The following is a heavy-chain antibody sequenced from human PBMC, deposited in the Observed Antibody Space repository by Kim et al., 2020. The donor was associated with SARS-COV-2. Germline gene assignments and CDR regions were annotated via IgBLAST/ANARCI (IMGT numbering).Heavy chain of an antibody. CDR3: ARGPPIGGGDCYSH. CDR1: GGSISSGDYY. Sequence: SETLSLTCTVSGGSISSGDYYWSWIRQPPGKGLEWIGYIYYTGSSHYNPSLNSRVTFSINTSKNHFSLKLSSVTAADTAVYYCARGPPIGGGDCYSHWGQGTLVTVSS. J-gene: IGHJ4*02. CDR2: IYYTGSS. V-gene: IGHV4-30-4*01. D-gene: IGHD2-21*02.